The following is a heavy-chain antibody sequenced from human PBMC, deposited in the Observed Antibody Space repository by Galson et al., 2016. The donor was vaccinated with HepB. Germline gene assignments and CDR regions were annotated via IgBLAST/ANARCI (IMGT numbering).Heavy chain of an antibody. V-gene: IGHV4-34*01. CDR2: INDSGTT. Sequence: SETLSLTCAVYGGSFSDYKWSWIRQAPGKGLEWIGEINDSGTTNYNPSLESRVTISVNTTKNQFSLKLSSVTAADTAVYYCARVPNLYSYAWSRYYYGMDVWGQGTTVTVSS. CDR3: ARVPNLYSYAWSRYYYGMDV. D-gene: IGHD3-16*01. CDR1: GGSFSDYK. J-gene: IGHJ6*02.